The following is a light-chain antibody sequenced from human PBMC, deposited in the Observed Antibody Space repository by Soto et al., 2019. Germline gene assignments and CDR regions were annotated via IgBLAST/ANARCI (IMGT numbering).Light chain of an antibody. Sequence: DIQMTQSPSTLSASVGDGVTITCRASQSISNWLAWYQQKPGKAPKLLIQQASSLESGVPSRFSGSGSGTELTLTISSLQPDDFATYYCQQYKSHSTFGQGTKVDI. CDR2: QAS. CDR3: QQYKSHST. J-gene: IGKJ1*01. V-gene: IGKV1-5*03. CDR1: QSISNW.